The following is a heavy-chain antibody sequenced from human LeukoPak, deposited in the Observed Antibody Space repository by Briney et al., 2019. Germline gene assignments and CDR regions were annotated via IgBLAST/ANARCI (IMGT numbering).Heavy chain of an antibody. Sequence: GGSLRLSCAASGFTFSSYSMNWVRQAPGKGLEWVSYISSSSSTIYYADSVKGRFTISRDNAKNSLYLQMNSLRAEDTAVYYCARAYYYGSGSYYNGFSYWGQGTLVTVSS. CDR2: ISSSSSTI. D-gene: IGHD3-10*01. CDR1: GFTFSSYS. J-gene: IGHJ4*02. V-gene: IGHV3-48*01. CDR3: ARAYYYGSGSYYNGFSY.